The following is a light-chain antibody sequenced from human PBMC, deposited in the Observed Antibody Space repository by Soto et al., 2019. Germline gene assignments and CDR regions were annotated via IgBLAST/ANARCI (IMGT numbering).Light chain of an antibody. V-gene: IGLV1-44*01. J-gene: IGLJ3*02. CDR1: SSNIGSNP. CDR2: SNT. CDR3: ATWDDRLNGHWV. Sequence: QSVLSQPPSASGTPGQRVTISCSGSSSNIGSNPVNWYQQVPGTAPKLLIYSNTQRPSGVPDRFSGSKSGTSASLAISGLQSEDETDYYCATWDDRLNGHWVFGGGTKLTVL.